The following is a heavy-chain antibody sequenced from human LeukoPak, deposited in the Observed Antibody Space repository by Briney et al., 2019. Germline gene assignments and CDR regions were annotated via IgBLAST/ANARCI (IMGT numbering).Heavy chain of an antibody. J-gene: IGHJ3*02. D-gene: IGHD1-14*01. CDR1: GFTFSIDW. CDR3: STGAGHAFDI. V-gene: IGHV3-74*01. Sequence: GRSLRLSCAASGFTFSIDWMDSVRHVPRKRLVWVSRIKSDGNRTSYAHSVKGRFTISRDNAKNPLSVQRTSLRAEDTAVYYCSTGAGHAFDIWGRGTMVTVSS. CDR2: IKSDGNRT.